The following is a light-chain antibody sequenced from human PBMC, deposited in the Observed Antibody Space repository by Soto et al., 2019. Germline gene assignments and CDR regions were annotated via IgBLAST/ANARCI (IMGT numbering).Light chain of an antibody. CDR1: QSVSSNY. Sequence: EIVWTQSPGTLSLSPGERATLSCRASQSVSSNYFAWYQQKPGQAPRLLIYGASSRATGIPDRFSGSGSGTDFTLTISRLEPEDFAVYYCQQYGSSLSITFGQGTRLEIK. CDR3: QQYGSSLSIT. CDR2: GAS. J-gene: IGKJ5*01. V-gene: IGKV3-20*01.